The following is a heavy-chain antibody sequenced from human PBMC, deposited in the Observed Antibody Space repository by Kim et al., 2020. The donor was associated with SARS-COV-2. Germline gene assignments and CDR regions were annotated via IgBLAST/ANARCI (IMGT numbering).Heavy chain of an antibody. CDR2: ST. V-gene: IGHV3-64*01. J-gene: IGHJ4*02. CDR3: AGSSSASEAGY. Sequence: STYYANSMKGIFTITRDKSKNTLYLQMGSLRAKDMAVYYCAGSSSASEAGYWGRGTLVTVSS. D-gene: IGHD2-2*01.